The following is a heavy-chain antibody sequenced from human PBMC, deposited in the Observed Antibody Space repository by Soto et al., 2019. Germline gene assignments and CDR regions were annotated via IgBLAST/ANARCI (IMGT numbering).Heavy chain of an antibody. V-gene: IGHV4-59*12. CDR1: GGSISSYY. D-gene: IGHD6-13*01. CDR3: ARGLEPGIAAAGTSRGENWFDP. Sequence: PSETLSLTCTVSGGSISSYYWSWIRQPPGKGLEWIGYIYYSGSTNYNPSLKSRVTISVDTSKNQFSLKLSSVTAADTAVYYCARGLEPGIAAAGTSRGENWFDPWGQGTLVTVSS. CDR2: IYYSGST. J-gene: IGHJ5*02.